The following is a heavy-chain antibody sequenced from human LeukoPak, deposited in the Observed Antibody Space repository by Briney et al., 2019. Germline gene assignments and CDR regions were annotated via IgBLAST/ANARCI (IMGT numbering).Heavy chain of an antibody. CDR2: IYGGGNT. V-gene: IGHV3-53*05. CDR1: GFTVSSNY. D-gene: IGHD6-13*01. CDR3: ARPVSSAWSPFDY. J-gene: IGHJ4*02. Sequence: GGSLRLSCAASGFTVSSNYMSWVRQAPGKGLEWVSVIYGGGNTYYADSVKGRFTISRDNSKNTLYLQMNSLRAEDTAVYYCARPVSSAWSPFDYWGQGTLVTVSS.